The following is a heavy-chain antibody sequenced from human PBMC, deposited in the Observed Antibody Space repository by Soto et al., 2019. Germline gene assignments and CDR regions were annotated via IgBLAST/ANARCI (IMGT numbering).Heavy chain of an antibody. CDR2: FDPEDGET. Sequence: GASVKVSCKVSGYTLTELSMHWVRQAPGKGLEWMGGFDPEDGETIYAQKFQGRVTMTEDTSTDTAYMELSSLRSEDTAVYYCAAPVRGFGELLLYYWGQGTLVTVSS. CDR1: GYTLTELS. V-gene: IGHV1-24*01. D-gene: IGHD3-10*01. CDR3: AAPVRGFGELLLYY. J-gene: IGHJ4*02.